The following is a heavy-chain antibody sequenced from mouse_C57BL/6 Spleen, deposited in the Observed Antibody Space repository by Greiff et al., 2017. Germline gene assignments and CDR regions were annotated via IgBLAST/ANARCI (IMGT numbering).Heavy chain of an antibody. CDR1: GYAFSSSW. D-gene: IGHD2-1*01. V-gene: IGHV1-82*01. J-gene: IGHJ2*01. CDR3: ARSDVNYDY. Sequence: VQLQQSGPELVKPGASVKISCKASGYAFSSSWMNWVKQRPGKGLEWIGRIYPGDGDTNYNGKFKGKATLTADKSSSTAYMQLSSLTSEDSAVYFCARSDVNYDYWGQGTTLTVSS. CDR2: IYPGDGDT.